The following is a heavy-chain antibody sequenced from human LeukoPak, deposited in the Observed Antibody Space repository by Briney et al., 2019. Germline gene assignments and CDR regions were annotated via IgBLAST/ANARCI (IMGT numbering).Heavy chain of an antibody. V-gene: IGHV3-15*01. CDR1: GFTFSNAW. J-gene: IGHJ4*02. Sequence: PGGSLRLSCAASGFTFSNAWMSWVRQASGKGLEWVGRIKSETDGGTTDYAAPVKGRFTISRDDSKNTLYLQMNSLKTEDTAVYYCTTAGYYYDSSGPYGGDYWGQGTLVTVSS. CDR2: IKSETDGGTT. D-gene: IGHD3-22*01. CDR3: TTAGYYYDSSGPYGGDY.